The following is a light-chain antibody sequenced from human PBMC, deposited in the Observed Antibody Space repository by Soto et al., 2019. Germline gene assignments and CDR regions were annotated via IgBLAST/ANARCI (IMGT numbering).Light chain of an antibody. J-gene: IGKJ1*01. CDR1: QSISSW. Sequence: DIQMTQSPSTLSASVGDRDTITCRASQSISSWLAWYQQKPGKAPKLLIYDASSLKSGVPSRFSGSGSGTDFTLTISSLQPDDFATYYCQQYNSYLWTFGQGTKVDIK. CDR2: DAS. V-gene: IGKV1-5*01. CDR3: QQYNSYLWT.